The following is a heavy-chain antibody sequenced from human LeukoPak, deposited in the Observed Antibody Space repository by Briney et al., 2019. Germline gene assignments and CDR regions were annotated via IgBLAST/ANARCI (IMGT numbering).Heavy chain of an antibody. CDR1: GGTFSSYA. CDR3: ARDGVVQNYYYMDV. CDR2: IIPIFGTA. Sequence: ASVKVSCKASGGTFSSYAISWVRQAPGQGLEWMGGIIPIFGTANYAQKFQGRVTITADESTSTAYMELSSLRSEDTAVYYCARDGVVQNYYYMDVWGKGTTVTVSS. D-gene: IGHD3-3*01. J-gene: IGHJ6*03. V-gene: IGHV1-69*13.